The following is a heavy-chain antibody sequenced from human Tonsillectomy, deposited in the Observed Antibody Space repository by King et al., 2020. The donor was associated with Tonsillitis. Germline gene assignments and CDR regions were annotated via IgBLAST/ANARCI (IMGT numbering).Heavy chain of an antibody. Sequence: VQLQESGPGLVKPSETLSLTCTVSGYSISSGYYWGWIRQPPGKGLEWIGSIYHSGSTYYNPSLKSRVTISVDTSKNQFSLKLSSVTAADTVVYYCARAGYSSGWTGWFDPWGQGTLVTVSS. J-gene: IGHJ5*02. CDR1: GYSISSGYY. CDR2: IYHSGST. CDR3: ARAGYSSGWTGWFDP. V-gene: IGHV4-38-2*02. D-gene: IGHD6-19*01.